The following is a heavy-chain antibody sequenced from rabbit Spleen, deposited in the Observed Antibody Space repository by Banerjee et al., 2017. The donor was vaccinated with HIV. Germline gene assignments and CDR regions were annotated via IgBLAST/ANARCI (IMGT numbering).Heavy chain of an antibody. CDR3: ARDLTDVIGWNFGW. Sequence: QEQLEESGGDLVKPEGSLTLTCTASGFSLSRDYWICWVRQAPGKGLEWIACIDAGVKGTTYYASWAKGRFTMSKTSSTTVTLQMTSLTAADTATYFCARDLTDVIGWNFGWWGPGTLVTVS. D-gene: IGHD1-1*01. CDR2: IDAGVKGTT. V-gene: IGHV1S45*01. J-gene: IGHJ4*01. CDR1: GFSLSRDYW.